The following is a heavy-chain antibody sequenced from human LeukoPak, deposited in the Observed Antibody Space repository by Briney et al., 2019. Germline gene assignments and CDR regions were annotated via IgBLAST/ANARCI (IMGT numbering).Heavy chain of an antibody. CDR1: GGSISSYY. CDR2: IYYSGST. J-gene: IGHJ5*02. V-gene: IGHV4-59*01. CDR3: ARTGQWLATNWFDP. D-gene: IGHD6-19*01. Sequence: SETLSLPCTVSGGSISSYYWSWTRQPPGKGLEWIGYIYYSGSTNYNPSLKSRVTISVDTSKNQFSLKLSSVTAADTAVYYCARTGQWLATNWFDPWGQGTLVTVSS.